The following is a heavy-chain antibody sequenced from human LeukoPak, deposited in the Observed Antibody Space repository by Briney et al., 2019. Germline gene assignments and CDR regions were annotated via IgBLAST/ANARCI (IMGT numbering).Heavy chain of an antibody. CDR2: ISYDGSNK. CDR3: ARVLDRGGYSLSVLRY. Sequence: PGGSLRLSCAASGFTFSSYWMSWVRQAPGKGLEWVAVISYDGSNKYYADSVKGRFTISRDNSKNTLYLQMNSLRAEDTAVYYCARVLDRGGYSLSVLRYWGQGTLVTVSS. V-gene: IGHV3-30*03. D-gene: IGHD3-22*01. J-gene: IGHJ4*02. CDR1: GFTFSSYW.